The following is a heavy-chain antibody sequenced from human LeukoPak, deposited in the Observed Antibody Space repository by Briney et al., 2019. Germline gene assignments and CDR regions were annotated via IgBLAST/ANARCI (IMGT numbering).Heavy chain of an antibody. CDR2: IRYDGSNE. CDR3: AKDTNSGSFPYSYYMDV. D-gene: IGHD1-26*01. J-gene: IGHJ6*03. V-gene: IGHV3-30*02. Sequence: PGGSLRLSCAASGFTFSTYGMHWVRQAPGKGLEWVALIRYDGSNEYYGDSVKGRFTISRDNSKNTLYLQMNSLRAEDTAVYYCAKDTNSGSFPYSYYMDVWGEGTTVTVSS. CDR1: GFTFSTYG.